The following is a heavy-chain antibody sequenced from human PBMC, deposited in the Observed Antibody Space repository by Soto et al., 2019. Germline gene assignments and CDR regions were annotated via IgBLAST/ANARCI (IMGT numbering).Heavy chain of an antibody. CDR3: AKDPLEYSSSSGGFDY. CDR2: ISGSGGST. CDR1: GFTFSSYA. J-gene: IGHJ4*02. D-gene: IGHD6-6*01. Sequence: EVQLLESGGGLVQPGGSLRLSCAASGFTFSSYAMSWVRQAPGKGLAWVSAISGSGGSTYYADSVKGRFTISSDNSKNTLYLQMNSLRAEDTAVYYCAKDPLEYSSSSGGFDYWGQGTLVTVSS. V-gene: IGHV3-23*01.